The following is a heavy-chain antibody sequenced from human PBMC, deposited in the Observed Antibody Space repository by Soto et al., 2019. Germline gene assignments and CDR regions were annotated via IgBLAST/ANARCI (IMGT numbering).Heavy chain of an antibody. CDR1: DGSISSYY. D-gene: IGHD6-19*01. J-gene: IGHJ6*02. Sequence: SSETLSLTCTVSDGSISSYYWSWIRQPPGKGLECIGYISYSGGTNYNPSLKSRVTISVDTSKNQFSLKLSSVTAADTAVYYCARSYSSGWPYYYYYGMDVWGQGTTVTVSS. V-gene: IGHV4-59*01. CDR3: ARSYSSGWPYYYYYGMDV. CDR2: ISYSGGT.